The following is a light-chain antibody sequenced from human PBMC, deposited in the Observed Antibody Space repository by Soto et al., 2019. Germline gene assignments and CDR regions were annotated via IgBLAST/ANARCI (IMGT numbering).Light chain of an antibody. CDR1: SSDVGGYNY. CDR3: SSYTSSSTPYV. CDR2: DVN. Sequence: QSALTQPASVSGSPGQSITISCTGTSSDVGGYNYVSWYQQHPGKAPKLMIYDVNNRPSGVSNRFSGSKSGNTASLTISGRQAEDEADYYCSSYTSSSTPYVFGTGTKLTVL. J-gene: IGLJ1*01. V-gene: IGLV2-14*01.